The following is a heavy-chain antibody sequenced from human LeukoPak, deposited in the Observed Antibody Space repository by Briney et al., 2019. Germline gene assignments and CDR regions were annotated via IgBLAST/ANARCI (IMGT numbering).Heavy chain of an antibody. CDR2: IKQDGSEK. Sequence: GGSLRLSCAASGFTFSSNSMSWVRQAPGNGLEWVANIKQDGSEKYYVDSLMGRFTISRDNAKNSLYLQMNSLRAEDTAVYYCARCSGGSCYQPLDYWGQGTLVTVSS. V-gene: IGHV3-7*01. CDR3: ARCSGGSCYQPLDY. CDR1: GFTFSSNS. J-gene: IGHJ4*02. D-gene: IGHD2-15*01.